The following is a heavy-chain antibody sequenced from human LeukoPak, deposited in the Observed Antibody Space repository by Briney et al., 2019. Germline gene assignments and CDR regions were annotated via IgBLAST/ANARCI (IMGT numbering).Heavy chain of an antibody. D-gene: IGHD1-1*01. CDR3: ARLAWAYERPDASNI. J-gene: IGHJ3*02. V-gene: IGHV1-18*01. CDR2: ISAYNGNT. Sequence: ASVKVSCKASGYTFTSYGISWVRQAPGQGLEWMGWISAYNGNTNYAQKLQGRVTMTTDTSTSTAYMELRSLRSDDTAVYYCARLAWAYERPDASNIWGQGTMVTVSS. CDR1: GYTFTSYG.